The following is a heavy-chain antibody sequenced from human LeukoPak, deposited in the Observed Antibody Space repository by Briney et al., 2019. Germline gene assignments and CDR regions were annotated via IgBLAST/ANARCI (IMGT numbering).Heavy chain of an antibody. CDR1: GDSISSYF. Sequence: KPSETLSLTCTVSGDSISSYFWNWIRQTPGKGLEWIGFYNGRPNYNPSPKSRVTISVDTSKNQFSLKLSSVTAADTAVYYCASGLQRSRSISNHYYFDYWGQGTLVTVSS. V-gene: IGHV4-59*08. CDR3: ASGLQRSRSISNHYYFDY. J-gene: IGHJ4*02. CDR2: FYNGRP. D-gene: IGHD5-24*01.